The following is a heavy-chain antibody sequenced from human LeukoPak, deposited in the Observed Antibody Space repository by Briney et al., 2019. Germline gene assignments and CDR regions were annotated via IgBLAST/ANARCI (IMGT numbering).Heavy chain of an antibody. CDR3: ARVTYDYVWGSYRPLDY. J-gene: IGHJ4*02. D-gene: IGHD3-16*02. Sequence: ASVKVSCKASGYTFTSYGISWVRQAPGQGLEWMGWICAYNGNTNYAQKLQGRVTMTTDTSTSTAYMELRSLRSDDTAVYYCARVTYDYVWGSYRPLDYWGQGTLVTVSS. CDR2: ICAYNGNT. V-gene: IGHV1-18*01. CDR1: GYTFTSYG.